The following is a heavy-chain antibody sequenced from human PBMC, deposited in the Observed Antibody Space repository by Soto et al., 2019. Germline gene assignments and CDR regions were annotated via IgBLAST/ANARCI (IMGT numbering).Heavy chain of an antibody. J-gene: IGHJ3*02. D-gene: IGHD3-22*01. CDR2: IFSNDEK. CDR3: ARLYYYDRSGYTEDAFDI. CDR1: GFSLSNARMG. V-gene: IGHV2-26*01. Sequence: QVTLKESGPVLVKPTETLTLTCTVSGFSLSNARMGVSWIRQPPGKALEWLAHIFSNDEKSYSTSLKSRLTISQDTSKSQVVLTMTNMDPVDTATYYCARLYYYDRSGYTEDAFDIWGQGTMVTVSS.